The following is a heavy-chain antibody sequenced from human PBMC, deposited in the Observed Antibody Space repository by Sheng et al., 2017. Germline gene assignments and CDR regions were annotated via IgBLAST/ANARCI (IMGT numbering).Heavy chain of an antibody. J-gene: IGHJ6*02. CDR2: INAGGSTT. CDR1: GFTFSSYA. D-gene: IGHD6-19*01. V-gene: IGHV3-23*04. CDR3: AKNEGSGRQGQGYYSMDV. Sequence: EVQLVESGGGLIQPGGSLRLSCAASGFTFSSYAMTWVRQAPGKGLEWVSVINAGGSTTYYADSVKGRFTISRDDFKGTLHLQMNSLRAEDTAVYYCAKNEGSGRQGQGYYSMDVWGQGTTVTVSS.